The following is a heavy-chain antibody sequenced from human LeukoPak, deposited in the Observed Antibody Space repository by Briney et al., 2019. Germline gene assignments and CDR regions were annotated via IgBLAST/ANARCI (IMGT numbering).Heavy chain of an antibody. V-gene: IGHV3-23*01. CDR3: AKAPNYYDSSGYGDYFDY. J-gene: IGHJ4*02. Sequence: GGSLRLSCAASGFTFSSYAMSWVRQAPGKGLEWVSAISGSGSSTYYSDSVKGRFTISRDNSKNTLYLQMNSLRVEDTALYYCAKAPNYYDSSGYGDYFDYWGQGSLVTVSS. D-gene: IGHD3-22*01. CDR1: GFTFSSYA. CDR2: ISGSGSST.